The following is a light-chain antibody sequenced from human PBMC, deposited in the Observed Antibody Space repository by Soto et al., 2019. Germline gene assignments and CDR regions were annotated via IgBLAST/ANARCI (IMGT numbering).Light chain of an antibody. Sequence: EIVLTQSPGTLSLSPGERAALSCRASQRVSNNYLAWYQQKPGQAPRLLIYGASSRATGIPDRFSGSGSGTDFTLTISRLEPEDVAVYYCQQYGSSPRTFGQGTKLEIK. CDR2: GAS. CDR3: QQYGSSPRT. V-gene: IGKV3-20*01. J-gene: IGKJ2*01. CDR1: QRVSNNY.